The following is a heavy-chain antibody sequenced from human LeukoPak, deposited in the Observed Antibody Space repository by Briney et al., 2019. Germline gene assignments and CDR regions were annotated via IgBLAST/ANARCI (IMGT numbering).Heavy chain of an antibody. CDR2: INEDGSNK. Sequence: GGSLRLSCTASGFSYMRWIRQALGKGLEWVANINEDGSNKWHLGSVKGRFTVSRDNARNSLYLQMNSLRVEDTAVYYCTRVIVAVPGYFDYFDFWGQGVLVTVSS. CDR3: TRVIVAVPGYFDYFDF. CDR1: GFSY. V-gene: IGHV3-7*01. J-gene: IGHJ4*02. D-gene: IGHD6-19*01.